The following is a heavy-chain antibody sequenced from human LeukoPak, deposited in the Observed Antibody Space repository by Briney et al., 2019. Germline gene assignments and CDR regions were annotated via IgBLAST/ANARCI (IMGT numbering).Heavy chain of an antibody. CDR1: GFTFGSHS. Sequence: PGGSLRLSCVASGFTFGSHSMSWVRQAPGKGLEWVAVISYDGSNKYYADSVKGRFTISRDNSKNTLYLQMNSLRAEDTAVYYCARGPLTGRWPDMGSDYWGQGTLVTVSS. CDR2: ISYDGSNK. D-gene: IGHD5-24*01. CDR3: ARGPLTGRWPDMGSDY. J-gene: IGHJ4*02. V-gene: IGHV3-30-3*01.